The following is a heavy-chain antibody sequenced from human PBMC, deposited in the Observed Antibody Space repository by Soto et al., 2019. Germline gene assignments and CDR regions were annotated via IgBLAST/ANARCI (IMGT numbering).Heavy chain of an antibody. J-gene: IGHJ4*02. CDR1: GGSFSGYY. Sequence: SETQSLTCAVYGGSFSGYYGSWIRQPPGKGLEWIGEINHSGSTNYNPSLKSRVTISVDTSKNQFSLKLSSVTAADTAVYYCASAVARSRLTNWGQGTLVTVSS. D-gene: IGHD6-19*01. CDR3: ASAVARSRLTN. V-gene: IGHV4-34*01. CDR2: INHSGST.